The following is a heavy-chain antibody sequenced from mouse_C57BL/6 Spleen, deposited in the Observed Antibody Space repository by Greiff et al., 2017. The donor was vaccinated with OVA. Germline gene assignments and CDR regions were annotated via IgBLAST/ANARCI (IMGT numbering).Heavy chain of an antibody. Sequence: EVQLQESGPELVKPGASVKIPCKASGYTFTDYNMDWVKQSHGKSLEWIGDINPNNGGTIYNQKFKGKATLTVDKSSSTAYMELRSLTSEDTAVYYCARSSLRGYAWFAYWGQGTLVTVSA. CDR1: GYTFTDYN. V-gene: IGHV1-18*01. CDR3: ARSSLRGYAWFAY. J-gene: IGHJ3*01. D-gene: IGHD1-1*01. CDR2: INPNNGGT.